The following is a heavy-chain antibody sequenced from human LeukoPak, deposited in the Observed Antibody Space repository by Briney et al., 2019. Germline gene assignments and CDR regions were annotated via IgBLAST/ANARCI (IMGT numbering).Heavy chain of an antibody. CDR1: GLTVSSNY. CDR2: IYSGGST. D-gene: IGHD2-15*01. CDR3: ARGGVVQYSNFDY. V-gene: IGHV3-53*01. Sequence: GGSLRLSCAASGLTVSSNYMSWVRQAPGKGLEWVSVIYSGGSTYYADSVKGRFTISRDSSKTTLYLQMNSLRAEDTAVYYCARGGVVQYSNFDYWGQGTLVTVSS. J-gene: IGHJ4*02.